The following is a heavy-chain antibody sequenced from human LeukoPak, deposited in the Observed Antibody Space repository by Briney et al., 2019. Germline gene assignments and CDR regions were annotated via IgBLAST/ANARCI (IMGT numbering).Heavy chain of an antibody. CDR2: ISGSGGST. CDR1: GFTLSSYA. V-gene: IGHV3-23*01. D-gene: IGHD3-3*01. CDR3: AKDMAIFGVVITYFDY. J-gene: IGHJ4*02. Sequence: PGGSLRLSCAASGFTLSSYAMSWVRQAPGKGLEWVSAISGSGGSTYYADSVKGRFTISRDNSKNTLYLQMNSLRAEDTAVYYCAKDMAIFGVVITYFDYWGQGTLVTVSS.